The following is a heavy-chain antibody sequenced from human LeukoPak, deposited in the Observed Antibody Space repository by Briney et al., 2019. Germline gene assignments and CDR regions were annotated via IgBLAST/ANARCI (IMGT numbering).Heavy chain of an antibody. Sequence: SETLSLTCTVSGGSISSYYWSWIRQPPGKGLEWIGHIYTSGSTNYNPSLKSRVTISVDTSKNQFSLKLSSVTATDTAVYYCARQEGGYGSGSVFDYWGHGTLVTVSS. J-gene: IGHJ4*01. D-gene: IGHD3-10*01. CDR1: GGSISSYY. CDR2: IYTSGST. V-gene: IGHV4-4*09. CDR3: ARQEGGYGSGSVFDY.